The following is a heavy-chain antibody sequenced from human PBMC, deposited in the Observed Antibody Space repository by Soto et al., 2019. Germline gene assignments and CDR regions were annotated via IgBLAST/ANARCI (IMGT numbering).Heavy chain of an antibody. Sequence: QVQLVQSGAEVKKPGSSVRVSCKASGDTFTGHAITWVRQAPAQGLEWLGVITPLLGTANYAPNFQGRVTITADDSATTTVLDLTSLKVDDTAVYYCARLRLEPEGANIPLMFGLDVWGQGTTVTVSS. CDR2: ITPLLGTA. V-gene: IGHV1-69*01. D-gene: IGHD2-8*01. J-gene: IGHJ6*02. CDR1: GDTFTGHA. CDR3: ARLRLEPEGANIPLMFGLDV.